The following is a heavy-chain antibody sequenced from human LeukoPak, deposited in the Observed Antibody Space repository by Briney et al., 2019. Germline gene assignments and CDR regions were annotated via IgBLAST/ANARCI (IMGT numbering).Heavy chain of an antibody. D-gene: IGHD1-14*01. J-gene: IGHJ3*02. Sequence: ASVKVSCKASGYTFTSYGISWVRQAPGQGLEWMGWISAYNGNTNYAQKLQGRVTMTTDTSTSTAYMELRSLRSDDTAVYYCACNSCLGNHEAFDIWGQGTMVTVSS. V-gene: IGHV1-18*01. CDR2: ISAYNGNT. CDR1: GYTFTSYG. CDR3: ACNSCLGNHEAFDI.